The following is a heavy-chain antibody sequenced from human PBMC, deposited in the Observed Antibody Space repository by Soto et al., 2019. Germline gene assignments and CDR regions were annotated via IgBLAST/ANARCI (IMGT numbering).Heavy chain of an antibody. CDR3: ASGGIVLMVYARDGNAFDI. CDR1: GFTFSSYA. Sequence: PGGSLRLSCAASGFTFSSYAMHWVRQAPGKGLEWVAVISYDGSNKYYADSVKGRFTISRDNSKNTLYLQMNSLRAEDTAVYYCASGGIVLMVYARDGNAFDIWGQGTMVTVSS. D-gene: IGHD2-8*01. J-gene: IGHJ3*02. V-gene: IGHV3-30-3*01. CDR2: ISYDGSNK.